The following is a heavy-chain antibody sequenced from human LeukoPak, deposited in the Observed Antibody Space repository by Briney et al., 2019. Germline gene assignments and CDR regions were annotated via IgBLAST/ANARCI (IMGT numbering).Heavy chain of an antibody. Sequence: ASVKVSCKASGYTFTVYYMHWVRQAPGQGLGWMGWINPNSDGTKYAQKFQGLVTMTRYTSISTAYMELSRLRSDDTAVYYCARDRGYSYGWSRFDYWGQGTLVTVSS. CDR3: ARDRGYSYGWSRFDY. D-gene: IGHD5-18*01. CDR2: INPNSDGT. V-gene: IGHV1-2*04. J-gene: IGHJ4*02. CDR1: GYTFTVYY.